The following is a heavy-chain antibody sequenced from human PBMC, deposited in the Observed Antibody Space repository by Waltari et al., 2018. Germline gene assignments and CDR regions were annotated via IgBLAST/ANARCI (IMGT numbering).Heavy chain of an antibody. D-gene: IGHD6-19*01. CDR2: INHSGST. V-gene: IGHV4-34*01. J-gene: IGHJ4*02. CDR3: ARGRRSGWYWVE. CDR1: GGSFSGYS. Sequence: QVQLQQWGAGLLKPSETLSLTCAVYGGSFSGYSWSWTRQPPGKGLEWIGEINHSGSTNYNPSLKSRVTISVDTSKNQFSLKLSSVTAADTAVYYCARGRRSGWYWVEWGQGTLVTVSS.